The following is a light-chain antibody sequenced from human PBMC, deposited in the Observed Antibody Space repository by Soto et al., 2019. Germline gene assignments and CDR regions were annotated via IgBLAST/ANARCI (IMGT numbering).Light chain of an antibody. CDR1: QSISSY. J-gene: IGKJ2*01. CDR3: QQSYSTPPYT. CDR2: AAS. Sequence: DIQMTQSPSSLSASVGDRVTITCRASQSISSYLNWYQQKPGKAPKLLIYAASSLQSGVPSRFSGSGSGTDFTLTISSLQPEDFATYYYQQSYSTPPYTFGQGTKVDIK. V-gene: IGKV1-39*01.